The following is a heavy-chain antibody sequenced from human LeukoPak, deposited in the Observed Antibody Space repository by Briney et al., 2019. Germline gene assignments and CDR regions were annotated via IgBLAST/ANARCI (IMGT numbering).Heavy chain of an antibody. D-gene: IGHD4-23*01. Sequence: GAAVTVSCKVSGYSLTELSMHWVRQAPGKGLEWVGGFDPEDGETTYAQKFQGRVSMNDDTSTDTDYMVLSSLRYEDTAVYYCATGGREEQSVVTNFDYWGQGTLVTGSS. V-gene: IGHV1-24*01. CDR3: ATGGREEQSVVTNFDY. CDR2: FDPEDGET. CDR1: GYSLTELS. J-gene: IGHJ4*02.